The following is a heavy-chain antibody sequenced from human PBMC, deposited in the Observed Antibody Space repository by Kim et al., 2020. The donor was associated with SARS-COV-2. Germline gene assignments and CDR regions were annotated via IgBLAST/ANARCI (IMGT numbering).Heavy chain of an antibody. J-gene: IGHJ4*02. CDR3: AKDQSSGWSDLPLDY. D-gene: IGHD6-19*01. V-gene: IGHV3-9*01. Sequence: DSVKGRFTISRDNAKNSLYLQMNSLRAEDTALYYCAKDQSSGWSDLPLDYWGQGTLVTVSS.